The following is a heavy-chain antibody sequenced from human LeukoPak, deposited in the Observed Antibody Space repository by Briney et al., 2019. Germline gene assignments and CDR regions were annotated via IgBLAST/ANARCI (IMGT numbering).Heavy chain of an antibody. CDR1: GFTFSSYA. J-gene: IGHJ5*02. V-gene: IGHV3-30*14. CDR2: ISYDGSNK. CDR3: ARDEKFNWFDP. Sequence: GGSLRLSCAASGFTFSSYAMHWVRQAPGKGLEWVAVISYDGSNKYYADSAKGRFTISRDNSKNTLYLQMNSLRAEDTAVYYCARDEKFNWFDPWGQGTLVTVSS.